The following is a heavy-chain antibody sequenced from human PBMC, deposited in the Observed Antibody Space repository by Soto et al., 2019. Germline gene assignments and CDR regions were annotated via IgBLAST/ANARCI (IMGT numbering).Heavy chain of an antibody. D-gene: IGHD2-21*01. CDR2: ISSDGTIS. Sequence: EVHLVESGGTLVQPGGSLRLACAASGFTFDTYWMNWVRQAPGKAPEWVSGISSDGTISSYADSVKGRFTISRDNARNSLSVQMNSLRADNTAVYYCARPPGDHSAFFSYGMDAWGQGTTVTFSS. J-gene: IGHJ6*02. CDR3: ARPPGDHSAFFSYGMDA. CDR1: GFTFDTYW. V-gene: IGHV3-74*01.